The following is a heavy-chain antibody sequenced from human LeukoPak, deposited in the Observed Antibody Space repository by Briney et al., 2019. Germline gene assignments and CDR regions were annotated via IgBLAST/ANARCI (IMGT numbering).Heavy chain of an antibody. CDR1: GGSISSGSYY. Sequence: SETLSLTCTVSGGSISSGSYYWSWIRQPAGKGLEWIGRIYTSGSTNYNPSLKSRVTISVDTSKNQFSLKLSSVTAADTAVYYCARVFGSSPLRWFDPWGQGTLVTVSS. J-gene: IGHJ5*02. CDR3: ARVFGSSPLRWFDP. D-gene: IGHD6-6*01. V-gene: IGHV4-61*02. CDR2: IYTSGST.